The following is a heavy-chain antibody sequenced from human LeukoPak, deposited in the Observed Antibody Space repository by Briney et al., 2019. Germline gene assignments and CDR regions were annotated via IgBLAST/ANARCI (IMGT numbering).Heavy chain of an antibody. J-gene: IGHJ3*02. D-gene: IGHD6-19*01. V-gene: IGHV1-18*04. Sequence: ASVKVSCKASGYTFTSYGISWVRQAPGQGLEWMGWISAYNGNTNYAQKLRGRVTMTTDTSASTAYMELRSLRSDDTAVYYCARGEGAVAPSAFDIWGQGTMVTVSS. CDR2: ISAYNGNT. CDR1: GYTFTSYG. CDR3: ARGEGAVAPSAFDI.